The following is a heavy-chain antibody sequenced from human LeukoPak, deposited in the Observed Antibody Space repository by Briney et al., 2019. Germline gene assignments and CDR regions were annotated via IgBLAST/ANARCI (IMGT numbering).Heavy chain of an antibody. J-gene: IGHJ6*02. V-gene: IGHV4-39*01. Sequence: SETLSLTCTVSGGSISSSSYYWGWIRQPPGKGLEWIGSIYYSGSTYYNPSLKSRVTISVDTSKNQFSLKLSSVTAADTAVYYCARAAGWERVYHYYYYGMDVWGQGTTVTVSS. CDR3: ARAAGWERVYHYYYYGMDV. D-gene: IGHD1-26*01. CDR2: IYYSGST. CDR1: GGSISSSSYY.